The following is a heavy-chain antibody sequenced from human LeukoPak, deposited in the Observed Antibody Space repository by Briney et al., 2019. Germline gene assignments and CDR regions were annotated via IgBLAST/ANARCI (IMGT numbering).Heavy chain of an antibody. CDR3: ARALHYYYDSSGYYADDAFDI. J-gene: IGHJ3*02. V-gene: IGHV4-4*07. Sequence: SETLSLTCNVSGGSISNYYWSWIRQPAGKGLEWIGRIYTSGSTNYNPSLKSRVTMSVDTSKNQFSLKLSSVTAADTAVYYCARALHYYYDSSGYYADDAFDIWGQGTMVTVSS. CDR2: IYTSGST. D-gene: IGHD3-22*01. CDR1: GGSISNYY.